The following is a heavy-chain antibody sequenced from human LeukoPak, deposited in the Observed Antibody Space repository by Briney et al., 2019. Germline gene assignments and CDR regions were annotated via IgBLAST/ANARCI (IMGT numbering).Heavy chain of an antibody. D-gene: IGHD3-22*01. Sequence: GGSLRLSCAASGFTFSNYAMHWVGQAPGKGLEWGAVISFDGSNKYYEDYVQGRFTISRDNSKNTLYMQMNSLRAEDTAVYYCASHSSGYYLYFQHWGQGTMVTVSS. CDR3: ASHSSGYYLYFQH. J-gene: IGHJ1*01. CDR1: GFTFSNYA. CDR2: ISFDGSNK. V-gene: IGHV3-30-3*01.